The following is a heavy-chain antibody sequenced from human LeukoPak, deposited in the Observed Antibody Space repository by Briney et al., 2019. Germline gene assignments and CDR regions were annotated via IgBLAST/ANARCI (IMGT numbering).Heavy chain of an antibody. CDR3: ARVFRGGSLDY. CDR1: GYTFTING. CDR2: ISAYNGNT. V-gene: IGHV1-18*01. J-gene: IGHJ4*02. Sequence: AAVKVSCKASGYTFTINGISWVRQAPGQGLEWMGWISAYNGNTNYAQKLQGRVTMTTDTSPSTAYMELRSLRSDDTAVYYCARVFRGGSLDYWGQGTLVTVSS. D-gene: IGHD1-26*01.